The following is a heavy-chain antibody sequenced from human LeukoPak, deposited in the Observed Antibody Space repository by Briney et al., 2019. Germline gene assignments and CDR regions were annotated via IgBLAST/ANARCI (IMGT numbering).Heavy chain of an antibody. J-gene: IGHJ6*02. D-gene: IGHD4-4*01. CDR3: ARDHTETSSLNFRNYYYYGMDI. CDR2: IYYSGST. V-gene: IGHV4-31*03. Sequence: SETLSLTCTVSGGSIRSGDYSWNWLRQHPGQGLEWIGNIYYSGSTYYNPSLPSRVTMSVYTTKNQFSLKLSSVTAADTAIYYCARDHTETSSLNFRNYYYYGMDIWGQGTTVIVSS. CDR1: GGSIRSGDYS.